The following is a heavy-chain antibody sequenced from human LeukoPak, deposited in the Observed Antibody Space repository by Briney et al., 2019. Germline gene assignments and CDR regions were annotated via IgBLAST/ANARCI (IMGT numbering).Heavy chain of an antibody. CDR2: MNPNSGNT. J-gene: IGHJ4*02. Sequence: ASVKVSCKASGYTFTSYDINWVRQATGQGLEWMGWMNPNSGNTGYAQKFQGRVTMTRNTSISTAYMELSSLRSEDTAVYYCARGRRSVAITMVRGLFPPHFDYWGQGTLVTVSS. V-gene: IGHV1-8*01. D-gene: IGHD3-10*01. CDR3: ARGRRSVAITMVRGLFPPHFDY. CDR1: GYTFTSYD.